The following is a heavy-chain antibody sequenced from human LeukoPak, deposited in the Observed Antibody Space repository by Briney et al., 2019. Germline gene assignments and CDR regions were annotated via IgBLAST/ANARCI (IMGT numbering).Heavy chain of an antibody. Sequence: PGGSLRLSCVASGLTFSSLWMTWVRQAPGKGLERVANIKADGTGKYYVDSVRGRFSISRDNAKNSLYLELNSLRAEDTGVYFCARNSVHGYYDSSGYSALFDYWGQGTLVTVSS. D-gene: IGHD3-22*01. CDR1: GLTFSSLW. CDR2: IKADGTGK. CDR3: ARNSVHGYYDSSGYSALFDY. V-gene: IGHV3-7*01. J-gene: IGHJ4*02.